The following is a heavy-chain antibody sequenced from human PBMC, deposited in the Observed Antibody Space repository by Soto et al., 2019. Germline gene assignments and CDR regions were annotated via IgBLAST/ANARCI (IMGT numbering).Heavy chain of an antibody. D-gene: IGHD6-19*01. CDR2: IYYSGST. Sequence: SETLSLTCTVSGGSISSYYWSWIRQPPGKGLEWIGYIYYSGSTNYNPSLKSRVTISVDTSKNQFSLKLSSVTAADTAVYYCARGGYSSGWYVPYYFDYWGQGTLVIVSS. CDR3: ARGGYSSGWYVPYYFDY. V-gene: IGHV4-59*01. J-gene: IGHJ4*02. CDR1: GGSISSYY.